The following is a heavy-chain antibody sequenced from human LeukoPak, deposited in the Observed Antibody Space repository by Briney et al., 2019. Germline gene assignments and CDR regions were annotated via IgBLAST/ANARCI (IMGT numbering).Heavy chain of an antibody. CDR1: GFTFRTYT. CDR2: ISSSSDYI. J-gene: IGHJ4*02. V-gene: IGHV3-21*01. D-gene: IGHD6-19*01. Sequence: PGGSLRLSCAASGFTFRTYTLHWVRQDPGKGLEWVAGISSSSDYIYYAESVKGRFTISRDNAKNSLYLQMNSLRVEDTAVYYCAREMYSSGWYFDYWGQGTLVTVSS. CDR3: AREMYSSGWYFDY.